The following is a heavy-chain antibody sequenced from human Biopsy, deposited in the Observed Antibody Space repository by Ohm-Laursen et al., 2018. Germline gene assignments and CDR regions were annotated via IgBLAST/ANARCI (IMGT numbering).Heavy chain of an antibody. CDR1: SHIFTDYN. CDR3: ARDPLNGHKHFDY. J-gene: IGHJ4*02. V-gene: IGHV1-2*02. D-gene: IGHD2-8*01. Sequence: ASVTASCQASSHIFTDYNIHWMRQAPGHGLEWLGYINCKTGATNYAQKFQGTVTMTRDTSISTAYLALGSLRSADTAIYYCARDPLNGHKHFDYWGQGSLVTVSS. CDR2: INCKTGAT.